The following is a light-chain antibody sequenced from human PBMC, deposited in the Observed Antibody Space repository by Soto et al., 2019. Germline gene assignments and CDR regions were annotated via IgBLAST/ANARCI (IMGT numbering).Light chain of an antibody. V-gene: IGKV1-5*01. Sequence: DVQMTQSPSTLSASVGDRVTITCRASQSISKHLAWYQLRPGKAPRLLIYYASTLDRGVASRFSGSGSGTEFTLTIISLQPDDFATYYCQQYASFSPAFGQGTTVDIK. CDR1: QSISKH. CDR3: QQYASFSPA. CDR2: YAS. J-gene: IGKJ1*01.